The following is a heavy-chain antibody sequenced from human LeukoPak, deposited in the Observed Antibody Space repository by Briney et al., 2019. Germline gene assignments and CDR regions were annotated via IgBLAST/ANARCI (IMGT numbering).Heavy chain of an antibody. CDR3: ARGRGPYGWFDP. D-gene: IGHD3-10*01. Sequence: PGGSLRLSCAASGFSSSDYWMHWVRHAPGKGLVWVSRMNSDGTTTNYADSVKGRFTISRDNAKNTLYLQMNSLRAEDTAVYYCARGRGPYGWFDPWGQETLVTVSS. V-gene: IGHV3-74*01. CDR1: GFSSSDYW. J-gene: IGHJ5*02. CDR2: MNSDGTTT.